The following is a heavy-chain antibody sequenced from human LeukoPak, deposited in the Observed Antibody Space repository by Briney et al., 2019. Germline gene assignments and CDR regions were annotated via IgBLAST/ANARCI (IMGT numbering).Heavy chain of an antibody. J-gene: IGHJ6*02. CDR2: IKQDGSEK. Sequence: PGGSLRLSCAASGFTFSSYWMSWVRQAPGKGLEWVANIKQDGSEKYYVDSVKGRFTISRDNAKNSLYLQMNSLRAEDTAVYHCARDRITRVRLYSNYALYGIDVWGQGTTVTVSS. V-gene: IGHV3-7*01. CDR3: ARDRITRVRLYSNYALYGIDV. CDR1: GFTFSSYW. D-gene: IGHD4-11*01.